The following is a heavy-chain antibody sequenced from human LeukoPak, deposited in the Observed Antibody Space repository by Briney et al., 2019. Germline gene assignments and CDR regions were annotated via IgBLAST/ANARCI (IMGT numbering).Heavy chain of an antibody. CDR2: IYTSGST. CDR1: GGSISSYY. J-gene: IGHJ4*02. Sequence: SETLSLTCTVSGGSISSYYWSWIRQPAGKGLEWIGRIYTSGSTHYNPSLRSRITMSVDTSKNQFSLNLSSVTAADTAVYYCAKVAKYYYGSETYFFFEDWGQGTLVTVSS. CDR3: AKVAKYYYGSETYFFFED. V-gene: IGHV4-4*07. D-gene: IGHD3-10*01.